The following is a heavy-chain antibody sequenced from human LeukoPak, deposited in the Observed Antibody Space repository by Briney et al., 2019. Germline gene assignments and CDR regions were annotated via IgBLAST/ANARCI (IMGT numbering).Heavy chain of an antibody. CDR3: ARAGITIFGVVIMHWFDP. J-gene: IGHJ5*02. CDR1: GYTSTGYY. V-gene: IGHV1-2*02. Sequence: ASVKVSCKASGYTSTGYYMHWVRQAPGQGLEWMGWINPNSGGTNYAQKFQGRVTMTRDTSISTAYMELSRLRSDDTAVYYCARAGITIFGVVIMHWFDPWGQGTLVTVSS. CDR2: INPNSGGT. D-gene: IGHD3-3*01.